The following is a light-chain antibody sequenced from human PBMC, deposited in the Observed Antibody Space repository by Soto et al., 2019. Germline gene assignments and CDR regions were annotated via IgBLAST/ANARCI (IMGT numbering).Light chain of an antibody. CDR2: DVR. J-gene: IGLJ1*01. CDR3: SSYTTISPYV. Sequence: QSALTQPASVSGSPGQSITISCTGTSSDVGGYNYVSWYQQHPGKAPKLMIYDVRNRPSGVSNRFSGSKSVNTASLPISGLQAEDEADYYCSSYTTISPYVFGTGTKVTVL. CDR1: SSDVGGYNY. V-gene: IGLV2-14*01.